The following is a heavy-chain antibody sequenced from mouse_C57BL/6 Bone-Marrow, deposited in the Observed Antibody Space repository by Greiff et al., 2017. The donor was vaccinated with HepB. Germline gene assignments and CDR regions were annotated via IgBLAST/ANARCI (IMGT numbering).Heavy chain of an antibody. CDR1: GYTFTDYE. J-gene: IGHJ4*01. Sequence: VQLQQSGAELVRPGASVTLSCKASGYTFTDYEMHWVKQTPVHGLEWIGAIDPETGGTAYNQKFKGMAILTADKSSSTAYMELRSLTSEDSAVYYCTRSSSGTGAMDYWGQGTSVTVSS. V-gene: IGHV1-15*01. CDR3: TRSSSGTGAMDY. CDR2: IDPETGGT. D-gene: IGHD3-2*02.